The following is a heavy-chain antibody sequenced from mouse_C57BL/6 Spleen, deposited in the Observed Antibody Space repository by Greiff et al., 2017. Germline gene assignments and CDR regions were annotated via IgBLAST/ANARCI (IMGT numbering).Heavy chain of an antibody. CDR1: GYTFNNYW. Sequence: QVQLQQSGAELVRPGTSVKMSCKASGYTFNNYWIGWAKQRPGHGLEWIGDIYPGGGYTNYNEKFKGKATLTADKSSSTAYMQFSSLTSEDSAIYYCARCRTGTPFDYWGQGTTLTVSS. J-gene: IGHJ2*01. V-gene: IGHV1-63*01. CDR3: ARCRTGTPFDY. D-gene: IGHD4-1*01. CDR2: IYPGGGYT.